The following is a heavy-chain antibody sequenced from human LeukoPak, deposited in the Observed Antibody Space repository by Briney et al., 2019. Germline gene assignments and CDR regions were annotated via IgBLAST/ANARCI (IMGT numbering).Heavy chain of an antibody. Sequence: SETLSLTCTVSGGSISSYYWSWIRQPPGKGLEWIGEINHSGSTNYNPSLKSRVTISVDTSKNQFSLKLSSVTAADTAVYYCARRKSGIVGALGVFDYWGQGTLVTVSS. CDR3: ARRKSGIVGALGVFDY. CDR2: INHSGST. J-gene: IGHJ4*02. CDR1: GGSISSYY. D-gene: IGHD1-26*01. V-gene: IGHV4-34*01.